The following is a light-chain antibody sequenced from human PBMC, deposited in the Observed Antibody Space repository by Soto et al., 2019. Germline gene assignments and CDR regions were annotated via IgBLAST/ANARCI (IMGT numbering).Light chain of an antibody. Sequence: EIVLTQSPATLSLSPGERATLSCRASQSISSHLAWYQQKPGQAPRLLIYDSSNRAPGIPARFSGSRSGTDLTLTISSLEPEDFAVYYCQQRPNWPLTFGGGTKVEIK. CDR2: DSS. V-gene: IGKV3-11*01. CDR1: QSISSH. J-gene: IGKJ4*01. CDR3: QQRPNWPLT.